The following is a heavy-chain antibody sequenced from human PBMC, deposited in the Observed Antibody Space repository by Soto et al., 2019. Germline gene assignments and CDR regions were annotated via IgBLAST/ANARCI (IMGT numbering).Heavy chain of an antibody. CDR1: GYTLTNYA. CDR3: AIAFGSSNVRYYYYMDV. D-gene: IGHD3-16*01. CDR2: LNVGNGNT. Sequence: GASVKVSCKASGYTLTNYAMHWVRQAPGQRLEWMGWLNVGNGNTKYSQKFQGRVTITRDTSASTAYMQLSTLRSEDTAVYYCAIAFGSSNVRYYYYMDVWGKGTTVTVSS. V-gene: IGHV1-3*01. J-gene: IGHJ6*03.